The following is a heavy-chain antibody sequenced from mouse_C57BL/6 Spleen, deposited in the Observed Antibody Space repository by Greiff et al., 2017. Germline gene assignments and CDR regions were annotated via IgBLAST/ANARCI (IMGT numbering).Heavy chain of an antibody. V-gene: IGHV5-17*01. CDR2: ISSGSSTI. Sequence: EVQLVESGGGLVKPGGSLKLSCAASGFTFSDYGMHWVRQAPEKGLEWVAYISSGSSTIYYADTVKGRFTISRDNAKNTLFLQMTSLRSEDTAMYYCARSLSVGYFDVWGTGTTVTVSS. CDR3: ARSLSVGYFDV. CDR1: GFTFSDYG. D-gene: IGHD6-5*01. J-gene: IGHJ1*03.